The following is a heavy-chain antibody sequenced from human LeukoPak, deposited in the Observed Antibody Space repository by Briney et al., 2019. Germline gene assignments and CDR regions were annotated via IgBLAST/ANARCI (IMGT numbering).Heavy chain of an antibody. J-gene: IGHJ4*02. V-gene: IGHV3-30*02. D-gene: IGHD6-19*01. Sequence: GGSLRLSCAASGFTFSSYAMSWVRQAPGKGLEWVAFIRYDGSNKYYADSVKGRFTISRDNSKNTLYLQMNSLRSEETAVYYCAKEWRAYSSGWYIDYWGQGTLVTVSS. CDR2: IRYDGSNK. CDR3: AKEWRAYSSGWYIDY. CDR1: GFTFSSYA.